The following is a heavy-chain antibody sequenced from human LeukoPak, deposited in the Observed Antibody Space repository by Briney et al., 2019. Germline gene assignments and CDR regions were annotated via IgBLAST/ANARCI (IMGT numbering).Heavy chain of an antibody. CDR3: ARVPYYYDSSGYLANFDY. CDR1: GGSISSSSYY. Sequence: KPSETLSLTCTVSGGSISSSSYYWGWIRQPPGKGLEWIGSIYYSGSTYYNPSLKSRVTISVDTSKHQFSLQLSSVTAADTAVYYCARVPYYYDSSGYLANFDYWGQGTLVTVSS. CDR2: IYYSGST. J-gene: IGHJ4*02. V-gene: IGHV4-39*01. D-gene: IGHD3-22*01.